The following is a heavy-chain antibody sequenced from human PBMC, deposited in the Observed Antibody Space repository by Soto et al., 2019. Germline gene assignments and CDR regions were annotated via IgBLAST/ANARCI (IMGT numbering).Heavy chain of an antibody. CDR3: ARETSYSQHDY. D-gene: IGHD1-26*01. J-gene: IGHJ4*02. V-gene: IGHV4-61*01. CDR1: GGSVSSGSYY. Sequence: SETLSLTCTVSGGSVSSGSYYWSWIRQPPGKGLEWIGYIYYSGSTNYNPSLKSRVTMSLDTSKNQFSLKLSSVTAADTAVYYCARETSYSQHDYWGQGTLVTVSS. CDR2: IYYSGST.